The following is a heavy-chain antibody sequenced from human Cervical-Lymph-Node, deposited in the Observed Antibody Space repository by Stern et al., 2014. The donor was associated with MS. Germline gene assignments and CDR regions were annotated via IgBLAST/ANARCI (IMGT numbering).Heavy chain of an antibody. J-gene: IGHJ4*02. Sequence: EMQLVESGGGLVQPGGSLRLSCAASGFTFINYWMNWVRQAPGKGLVWVSRISGDGTSTSYADSVKGRFTISRDNAKNTLYLQMNSLRVEDTAVYYCARVRSTSWLDYWGQGSLVTVSS. CDR3: ARVRSTSWLDY. V-gene: IGHV3-74*02. CDR1: GFTFINYW. CDR2: ISGDGTST. D-gene: IGHD2-2*01.